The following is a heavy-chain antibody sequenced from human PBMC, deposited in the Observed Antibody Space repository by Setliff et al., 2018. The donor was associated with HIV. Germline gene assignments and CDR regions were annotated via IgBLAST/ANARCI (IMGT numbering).Heavy chain of an antibody. V-gene: IGHV5-51*01. D-gene: IGHD3-10*01. CDR3: ARSMGFKATTRLDF. CDR1: GYSFTTLW. Sequence: GESLTISCQASGYSFTTLWIAWVRQMPGKSLEWMGMVFPDDSDTRYSQSCQGQVSMSADKSINTAYLQWSSLKASDTAVYYCARSMGFKATTRLDFWGPGTLVTVSS. J-gene: IGHJ4*02. CDR2: VFPDDSDT.